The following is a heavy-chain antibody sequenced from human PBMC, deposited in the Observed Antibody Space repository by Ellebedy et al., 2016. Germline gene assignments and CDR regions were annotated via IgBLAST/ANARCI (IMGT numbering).Heavy chain of an antibody. J-gene: IGHJ4*02. Sequence: GGSLRLXXAASGIGFSDFFMGWVRRAPGKGLEWVSTISAGSDNTRFADSVKGRFTVSRDNSKNTVYLQMNNVRAEDTAVYYCRHGHYADYWGQGTLVTVSS. CDR2: ISAGSDNT. CDR1: GIGFSDFF. V-gene: IGHV3-23*01. D-gene: IGHD3/OR15-3a*01. CDR3: RHGHYADY.